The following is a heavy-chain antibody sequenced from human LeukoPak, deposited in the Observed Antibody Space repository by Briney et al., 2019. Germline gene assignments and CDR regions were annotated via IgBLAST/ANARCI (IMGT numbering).Heavy chain of an antibody. J-gene: IGHJ4*02. CDR2: IRSKADNYAT. V-gene: IGHV3-73*01. Sequence: GGSLRLSCAASGFTFSESSMNWVRQAAGKGLEWVGLIRSKADNYATMYAESMEGRFTITRDDSKDTAYLQKNSLQTEDTAVYYCTPGYDYWGQGTLVTVSS. CDR1: GFTFSESS. D-gene: IGHD5-12*01. CDR3: TPGYDY.